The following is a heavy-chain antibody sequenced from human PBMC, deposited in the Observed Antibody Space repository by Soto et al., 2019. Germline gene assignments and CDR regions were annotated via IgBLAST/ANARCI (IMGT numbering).Heavy chain of an antibody. CDR2: ITGSGGGT. V-gene: IGHV3-23*01. D-gene: IGHD6-13*01. CDR1: GFTFSNYA. CDR3: AKRPLTAAGFDY. Sequence: EVQLLESGGGLVQPGGSLRLSCAASGFTFSNYAMTWVRQAPGKGLEWVSVITGSGGGTYFVDSVKGRFTISRDNSKNTVYVQMTSLRAEATDVYYCAKRPLTAAGFDYWGQGTLVTVSS. J-gene: IGHJ4*02.